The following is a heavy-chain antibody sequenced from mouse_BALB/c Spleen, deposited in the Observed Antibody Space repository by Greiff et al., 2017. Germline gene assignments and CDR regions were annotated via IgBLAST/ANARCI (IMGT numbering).Heavy chain of an antibody. CDR1: GYAFSSNW. CDR2: IYPGDGDT. V-gene: IGHV1-80*01. CDR3: ARGGSRFYYAMDY. D-gene: IGHD1-1*01. Sequence: QVQLKQSGAELVRPGSSVKISCKASGYAFSSNWMNWVKQRPGQGLEWIGQIYPGDGDTNYNGKFKGKATLTADKSSSTAYMQLSSLTSEDSAVYFCARGGSRFYYAMDYWGQGTSVTVSS. J-gene: IGHJ4*01.